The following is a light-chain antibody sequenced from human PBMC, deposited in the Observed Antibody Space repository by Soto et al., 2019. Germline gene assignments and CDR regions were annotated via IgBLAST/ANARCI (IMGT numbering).Light chain of an antibody. CDR2: GAS. CDR3: QQYGDFPFT. V-gene: IGKV1-33*01. J-gene: IGKJ3*01. Sequence: DIQMTQSPSSLSASVGDRVTITCQASQDITNYLSWYQQKPGKAPKLLIYGASNLQTGVPSRFSGGGSGTDFTLTIRGLQPEDIATYYCQQYGDFPFTFGPGTKVEI. CDR1: QDITNY.